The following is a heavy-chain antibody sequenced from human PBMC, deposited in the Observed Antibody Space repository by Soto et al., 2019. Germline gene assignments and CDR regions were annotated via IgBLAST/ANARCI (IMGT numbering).Heavy chain of an antibody. Sequence: EVQLLDSGGGLVQPGGSLRLSCAASGFTFSNYVMNWVRQAPGKGLDWVSAISASGGSTYYADSVKGRFTISRDKSTNTPYLQMSSLRAEDTAVYYCEKEHIESGYDLDYWGQGTLVPVSS. CDR3: EKEHIESGYDLDY. D-gene: IGHD5-12*01. J-gene: IGHJ4*02. CDR2: ISASGGST. CDR1: GFTFSNYV. V-gene: IGHV3-23*01.